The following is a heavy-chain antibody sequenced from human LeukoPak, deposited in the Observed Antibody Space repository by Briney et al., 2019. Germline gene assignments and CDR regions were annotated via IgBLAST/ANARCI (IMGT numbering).Heavy chain of an antibody. D-gene: IGHD3-22*01. CDR3: AKEGKDYDSSGYYYPDAFDI. Sequence: PGGSLRLSCAASGFTFSSYGMSWVRQASGKGLEWVSAISGSGGSTYYADSVKGRFTISRDNSKNTLYLQMNSLRAEDTAVYYCAKEGKDYDSSGYYYPDAFDIWGQGTMVTVSS. CDR1: GFTFSSYG. CDR2: ISGSGGST. V-gene: IGHV3-23*01. J-gene: IGHJ3*02.